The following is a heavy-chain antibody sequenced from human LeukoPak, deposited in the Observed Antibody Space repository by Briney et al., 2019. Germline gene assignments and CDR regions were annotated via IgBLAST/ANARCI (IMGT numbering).Heavy chain of an antibody. J-gene: IGHJ4*02. CDR3: ARLTYYYDSSGYKAFDY. CDR2: IYPGDSDT. CDR1: GYSFTSYW. D-gene: IGHD3-22*01. V-gene: IGHV5-51*01. Sequence: GESLKISCKGSGYSFTSYWIGWVRQMPGKGLEWMGIIYPGDSDTRYSPSFQGQVTISADKSISTAYLQWSSLKASDTAMYYCARLTYYYDSSGYKAFDYWGQGTLVTVSS.